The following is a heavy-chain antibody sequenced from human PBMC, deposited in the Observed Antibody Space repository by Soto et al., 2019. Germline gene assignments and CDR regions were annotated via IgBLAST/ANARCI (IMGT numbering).Heavy chain of an antibody. CDR3: ARGFSAVTGDYFWFGP. D-gene: IGHD4-17*01. J-gene: IGHJ5*02. CDR2: IYYSGST. Sequence: PSETLSLTCTVSGGSISSGGYYWSWIRQHLGKGLEWIGYIYYSGSTYYNPSLKSRVTISVDTSKNQFYLKLSSVAAADTAVYYCARGFSAVTGDYFWFGPWGQGTLVTVSS. V-gene: IGHV4-31*03. CDR1: GGSISSGGYY.